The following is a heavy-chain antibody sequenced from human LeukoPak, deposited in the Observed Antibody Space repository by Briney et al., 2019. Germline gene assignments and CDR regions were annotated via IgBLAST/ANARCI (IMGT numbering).Heavy chain of an antibody. CDR3: ARGPNLQWELPDQYFQH. J-gene: IGHJ1*01. CDR1: GYTFTSYD. Sequence: ASVKVSCKASGYTFTSYDINWVRQAPGQGLEWMGWMNPNSGNTGYAQKFQGRVTMTRTTSISTAYMELSSLRSEDTAVYYCARGPNLQWELPDQYFQHWGQGTLVTVSS. CDR2: MNPNSGNT. D-gene: IGHD1-26*01. V-gene: IGHV1-8*01.